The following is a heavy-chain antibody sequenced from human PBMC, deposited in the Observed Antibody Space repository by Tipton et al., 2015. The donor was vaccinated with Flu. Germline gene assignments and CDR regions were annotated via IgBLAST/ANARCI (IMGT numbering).Heavy chain of an antibody. CDR1: GFTFSDYY. D-gene: IGHD4-17*01. CDR2: ISSSGSTI. CDR3: ASQYTVTRDY. V-gene: IGHV3-11*01. J-gene: IGHJ4*02. Sequence: SLRLSCAASGFTFSDYYMSWIRQAPGKGLEWVSYISSSGSTIYYTDSVKGRFTISRDNAKNSLYLQMNSPRAEDTAVYYCASQYTVTRDYWGQGTLVTVSS.